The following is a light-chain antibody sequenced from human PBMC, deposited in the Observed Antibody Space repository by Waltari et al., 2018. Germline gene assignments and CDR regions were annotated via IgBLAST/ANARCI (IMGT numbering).Light chain of an antibody. V-gene: IGKV1-12*02. Sequence: DIQMTQSPTSVSASVGDRVTITCRASQGIRSWLAWYQQKPGRAPKLLIYAASSLQGGVPSRFSGSGSGTEFTLTISGLEPEDFAVYYCQQRSNWPLLTFGGGTKVEIK. CDR1: QGIRSW. CDR2: AAS. CDR3: QQRSNWPLLT. J-gene: IGKJ4*01.